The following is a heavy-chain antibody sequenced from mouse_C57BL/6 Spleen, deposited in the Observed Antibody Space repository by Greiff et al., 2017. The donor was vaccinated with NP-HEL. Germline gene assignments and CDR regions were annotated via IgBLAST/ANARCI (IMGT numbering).Heavy chain of an antibody. Sequence: VQLQQSGTELVKPGASVKLSCKASGYTFTSYWMHWVKQRPGQGLEWIGNINPSNGGTNYNEKFKSKATLTVDKSSSTAYMQLSSLTSEDSAVYYCAREKGFITTVAGAMDYWGQGTSVTVSS. V-gene: IGHV1-53*01. D-gene: IGHD1-1*01. CDR1: GYTFTSYW. J-gene: IGHJ4*01. CDR3: AREKGFITTVAGAMDY. CDR2: INPSNGGT.